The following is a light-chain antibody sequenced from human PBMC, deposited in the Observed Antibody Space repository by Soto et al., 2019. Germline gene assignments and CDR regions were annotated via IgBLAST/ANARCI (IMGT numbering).Light chain of an antibody. CDR1: SSDVGAYHY. Sequence: QSALTQPASVSGSPGQSITISCTGTSSDVGAYHYVSWYQQHPGKAPKLLIFEVSNRPSGVSNRFSGSKSGNTASLTISGLQAEDEADYYCNSYTTSSTGVFGGGTKVTVL. CDR2: EVS. CDR3: NSYTTSSTGV. V-gene: IGLV2-14*01. J-gene: IGLJ3*02.